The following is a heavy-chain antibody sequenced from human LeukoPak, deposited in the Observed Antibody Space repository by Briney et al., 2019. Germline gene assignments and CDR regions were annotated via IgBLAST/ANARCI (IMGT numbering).Heavy chain of an antibody. V-gene: IGHV3-30*18. J-gene: IGHJ4*02. D-gene: IGHD5-24*01. CDR2: ISYDGSNK. Sequence: GGSLRLSCAASGFTFSSYGMHWVRQAPGKGLEWVAVISYDGSNKYYADSVKGRFTISRDNSKNTLYLQMNSLRAEDTAVYYCAKDPSWRWLQHRYFDYWGQGTLVIVSS. CDR1: GFTFSSYG. CDR3: AKDPSWRWLQHRYFDY.